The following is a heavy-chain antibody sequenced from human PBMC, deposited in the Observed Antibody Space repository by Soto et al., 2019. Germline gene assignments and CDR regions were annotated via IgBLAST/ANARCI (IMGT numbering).Heavy chain of an antibody. Sequence: EVQLLESGGGLVQPGGSLRLSCAASGFTFGNYAFSWVRQAPGKGLEWVSVISGGGDATYYADSVKGRFTTSRDNSKNTLYLPMNSLRAEDTAVYYCAKKSLGWIILPALYYFDYWGQGTLVTLSS. CDR2: ISGGGDAT. CDR1: GFTFGNYA. D-gene: IGHD2-15*01. V-gene: IGHV3-23*01. J-gene: IGHJ4*02. CDR3: AKKSLGWIILPALYYFDY.